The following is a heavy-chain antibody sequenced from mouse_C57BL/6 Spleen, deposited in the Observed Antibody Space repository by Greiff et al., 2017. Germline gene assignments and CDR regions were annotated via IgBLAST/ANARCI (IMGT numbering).Heavy chain of an antibody. CDR1: GFTFSSYA. D-gene: IGHD1-1*01. J-gene: IGHJ1*03. V-gene: IGHV5-4*03. Sequence: DVKLVESGGGLVKPGGSLKLSCAASGFTFSSYAMSWVRQTPEKRLEWVATISDGGSYTYYPDTVKGRFTISRVNAKNNLYLQMSHLKSEDTAMYYSARGGFTTVPPYWCFDVWGTGTTVTVSS. CDR2: ISDGGSYT. CDR3: ARGGFTTVPPYWCFDV.